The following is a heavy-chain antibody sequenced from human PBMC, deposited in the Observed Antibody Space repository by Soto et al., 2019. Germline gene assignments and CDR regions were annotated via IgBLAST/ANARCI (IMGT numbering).Heavy chain of an antibody. D-gene: IGHD3-22*01. CDR3: GRAQDRHNFDY. Sequence: SVKVSCKASGGTFSSYAICWVRQAPGQGLEWMGGIIPIFGTANYAQKFQGRVTITADESTRTAYMELSSLRAEDTAVYYCGRAQDRHNFDYRGQGTTVTVSP. CDR2: IIPIFGTA. CDR1: GGTFSSYA. V-gene: IGHV1-69*13. J-gene: IGHJ4*03.